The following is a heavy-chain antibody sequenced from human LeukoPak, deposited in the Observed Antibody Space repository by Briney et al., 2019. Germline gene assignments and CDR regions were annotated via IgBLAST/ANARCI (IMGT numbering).Heavy chain of an antibody. CDR1: GFTFSNYN. Sequence: GGSLRLSCTASGFTFSNYNMNWVRQAPGKGLEWVSSISSSSSYIYYADSVKGRFTISRDNAKNSLYLQMNSLRAEDTAVYYCAREDWAVAGYYFDYWGQGTLVTVSS. CDR2: ISSSSSYI. V-gene: IGHV3-21*01. CDR3: AREDWAVAGYYFDY. D-gene: IGHD6-19*01. J-gene: IGHJ4*02.